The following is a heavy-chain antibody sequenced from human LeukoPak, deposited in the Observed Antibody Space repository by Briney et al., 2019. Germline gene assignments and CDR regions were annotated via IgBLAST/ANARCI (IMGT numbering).Heavy chain of an antibody. CDR2: IYTSGIT. V-gene: IGHV4-61*02. J-gene: IGHJ3*02. CDR3: ARGKDYDILTGYYDAFDI. Sequence: SQTLSLXCTVSGGSISSGSYYWSWIRQPAGKGLEWIGRIYTSGITNYNPSLKSRVTISVDTSKNQFSLKLSSVTAADTAVYYCARGKDYDILTGYYDAFDIWGQGTMVTVSS. CDR1: GGSISSGSYY. D-gene: IGHD3-9*01.